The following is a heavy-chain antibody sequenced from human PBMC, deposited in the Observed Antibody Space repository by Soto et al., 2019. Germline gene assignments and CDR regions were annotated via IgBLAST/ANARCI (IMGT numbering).Heavy chain of an antibody. CDR3: AREGGSGSYRYYGMDV. V-gene: IGHV1-69*12. Sequence: QVQLVQSGAEVKKPGSSVKVSCKASGGTFSSYAISWVRQAPGQGLEGMGGIIPIFGTANYAQKFEGRVTITADESTSTADMELSSLRSEDTAVYYWAREGGSGSYRYYGMDVWGQGTTVTVSS. CDR2: IIPIFGTA. D-gene: IGHD3-10*01. J-gene: IGHJ6*02. CDR1: GGTFSSYA.